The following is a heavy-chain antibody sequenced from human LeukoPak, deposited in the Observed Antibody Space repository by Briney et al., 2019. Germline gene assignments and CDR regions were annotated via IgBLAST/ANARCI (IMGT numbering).Heavy chain of an antibody. J-gene: IGHJ5*02. CDR2: INAGNGNA. CDR3: ARGNTVTTESWFDP. CDR1: GYTFTSYA. Sequence: ASVKVSCKASGYTFTSYAMHWVRQAPGQRLEWMGWINAGNGNAKYSQKFQGRVTITRDTSASTAYMELSSLRSEDTAVYYCARGNTVTTESWFDPWGQGTLVTVSS. V-gene: IGHV1-3*01. D-gene: IGHD4-17*01.